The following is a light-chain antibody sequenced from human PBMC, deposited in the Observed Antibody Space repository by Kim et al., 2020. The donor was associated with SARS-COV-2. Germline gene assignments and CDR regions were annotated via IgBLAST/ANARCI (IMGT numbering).Light chain of an antibody. J-gene: IGLJ1*01. Sequence: QSALTQPASISGSLGQSITIPCTGTSSDVGGQKYVSWYQQHPGKAPQLMIFDVTNRPSGISTRFSGSKSGNTASLTISGLRAEDEADYYCCSYTNSGTYVFGSGTKVTVL. V-gene: IGLV2-14*03. CDR1: SSDVGGQKY. CDR2: DVT. CDR3: CSYTNSGTYV.